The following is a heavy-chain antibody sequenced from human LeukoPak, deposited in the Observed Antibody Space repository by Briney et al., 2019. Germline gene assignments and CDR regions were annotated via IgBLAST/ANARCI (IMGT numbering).Heavy chain of an antibody. V-gene: IGHV3-74*01. J-gene: IGHJ6*02. Sequence: PGGSLRLSCAASGFTFSSYWMHWVRQAPGKGLVWVSRINSDGSSTSYADSVKGRFTISRDNAKNTLYLQMNSLRAEDTAVYYCARDLEWSPSDYYYGMDVWGQGTTVTVSS. CDR1: GFTFSSYW. D-gene: IGHD3-3*01. CDR2: INSDGSST. CDR3: ARDLEWSPSDYYYGMDV.